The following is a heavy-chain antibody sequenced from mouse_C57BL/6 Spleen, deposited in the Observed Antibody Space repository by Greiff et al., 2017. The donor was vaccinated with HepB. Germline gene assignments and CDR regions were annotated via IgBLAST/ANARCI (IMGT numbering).Heavy chain of an antibody. D-gene: IGHD6-2*01. CDR2: INPGSGGT. CDR1: GYAFTNYL. J-gene: IGHJ4*01. CDR3: ARDRLYSSYAMDY. V-gene: IGHV1-54*01. Sequence: VKLMESGAELVRPGTSVKVSCKASGYAFTNYLIEWVKQRPGQGLEWIGVINPGSGGTNYNEKFKGKATLTADKSSSTAYMQLSSLTSEDSAVYFCARDRLYSSYAMDYWGQGTSVTVSS.